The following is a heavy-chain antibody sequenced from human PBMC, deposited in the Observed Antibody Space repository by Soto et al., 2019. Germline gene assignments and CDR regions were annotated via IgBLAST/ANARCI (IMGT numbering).Heavy chain of an antibody. D-gene: IGHD2-15*01. CDR2: ISPSTSHI. J-gene: IGHJ6*02. CDR1: GFTFSSCT. CDR3: SGCSGGACEQICGMDV. V-gene: IGHV3-21*01. Sequence: EVHLVESGGGLVKPGGSLRLSCAVSGFTFSSCTMNWVRQAPGKGLEWVSSISPSTSHIYYADSVKGRFTISRDNAKNSLFLHMNSLRAEDTAVYYCSGCSGGACEQICGMDVWGQGSTVTVSS.